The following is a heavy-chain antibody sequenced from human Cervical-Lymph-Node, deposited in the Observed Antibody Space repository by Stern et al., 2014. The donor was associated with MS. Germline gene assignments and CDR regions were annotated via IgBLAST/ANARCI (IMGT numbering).Heavy chain of an antibody. J-gene: IGHJ4*02. CDR1: GYTFTSYY. V-gene: IGHV1-46*01. CDR3: ARGGSAVAQPNFDY. D-gene: IGHD6-19*01. Sequence: QVQLVQSGAEVKKPGASVKVSCKASGYTFTSYYMHWVRQAPGQGLEWMGIISPSVGSTSYEQKFQDRVTMTRDTSKSTVYMELSSLRSEDTAVYYCARGGSAVAQPNFDYWGQGTLVTVSS. CDR2: ISPSVGST.